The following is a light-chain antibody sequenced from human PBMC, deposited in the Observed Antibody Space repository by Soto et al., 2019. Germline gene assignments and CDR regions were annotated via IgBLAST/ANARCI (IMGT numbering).Light chain of an antibody. V-gene: IGKV1-33*01. CDR2: DAS. CDR3: QQYDNLVLT. CDR1: QDISNY. Sequence: DIQMTQSPSSLSASVGDRVTITYQASQDISNYLNWYQQKPGKAPKLLIYDASNLETGVPSRFSGSGSGTDFTFTISSLQPEDIATYYCQQYDNLVLTFGGGTKVEIK. J-gene: IGKJ4*01.